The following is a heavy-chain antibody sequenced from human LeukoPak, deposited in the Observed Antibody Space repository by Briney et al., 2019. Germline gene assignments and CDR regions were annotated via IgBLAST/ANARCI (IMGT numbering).Heavy chain of an antibody. CDR1: GGSFSGYY. CDR3: ARGLGTWYYY. Sequence: SETLSLTCAVYGGSFSGYYWSWIRQPPGKGLEWIGEINHSGSTNYNPSLKSRVTISIDTSKNQFSPKLSSVTAADTALYYCARGLGTWYYYWGQGTLVTVCS. CDR2: INHSGST. V-gene: IGHV4-34*01. D-gene: IGHD6-13*01. J-gene: IGHJ4*02.